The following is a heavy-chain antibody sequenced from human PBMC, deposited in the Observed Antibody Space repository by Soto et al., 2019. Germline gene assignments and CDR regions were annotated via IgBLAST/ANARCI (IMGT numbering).Heavy chain of an antibody. D-gene: IGHD3-3*01. V-gene: IGHV4-59*08. CDR1: GGSISSYY. J-gene: IGHJ4*02. CDR3: AGAATKYYDFWSGYSYYFDH. Sequence: SETLSLTCTVSGGSISSYYWSWIRQRPGKGLEWIGYIYYSGSTNYNPSLKSRVTISVDTSKNQFSLKLSSVTAADTAVYYCAGAATKYYDFWSGYSYYFDHWGQGTLVTVSS. CDR2: IYYSGST.